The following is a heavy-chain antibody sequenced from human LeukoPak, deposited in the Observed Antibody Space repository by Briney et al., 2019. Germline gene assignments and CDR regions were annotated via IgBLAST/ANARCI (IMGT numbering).Heavy chain of an antibody. Sequence: PGGSLRLSCAASGFTFSSYWMSWVRQAPGKGLEWVANIKQDGGEKYYVDSVKGRFTISRDNAKNSLYLQMNSLRAEDTAVYYCARPRGYCSGGSCRYYFDYWGQGTLVTVSS. D-gene: IGHD2-15*01. CDR3: ARPRGYCSGGSCRYYFDY. CDR1: GFTFSSYW. CDR2: IKQDGGEK. V-gene: IGHV3-7*01. J-gene: IGHJ4*02.